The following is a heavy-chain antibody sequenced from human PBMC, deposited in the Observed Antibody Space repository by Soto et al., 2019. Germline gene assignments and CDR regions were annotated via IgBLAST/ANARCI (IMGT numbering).Heavy chain of an antibody. Sequence: QVQLQESGPGLVKPSGTLSLTCAVSGGSISSSNWWSWVPQPPGKGLEWIGEIYHSGSTNYNPANNSRVAISVDQSKNQFSLKLSSVTVEDTAVYYCARPYRHGMDVWGQGNTVAVSS. J-gene: IGHJ6*02. CDR3: ARPYRHGMDV. D-gene: IGHD2-2*01. CDR1: GGSISSSNW. CDR2: IYHSGST. V-gene: IGHV4-4*02.